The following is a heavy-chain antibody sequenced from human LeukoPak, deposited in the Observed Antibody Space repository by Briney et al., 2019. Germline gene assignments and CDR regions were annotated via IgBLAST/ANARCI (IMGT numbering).Heavy chain of an antibody. CDR1: GYMFTGYY. J-gene: IGHJ4*02. CDR3: ARSGGDFDY. Sequence: ASVKVSCKASGYMFTGYYMHWVRQAPGQGLEWMGWINPNSGGTSYSRKFQGRVAMTRDTSTSTVYMELSSLRSEDTAVFYCARSGGDFDYWGQGTLVTVSS. V-gene: IGHV1-2*02. CDR2: INPNSGGT. D-gene: IGHD1-26*01.